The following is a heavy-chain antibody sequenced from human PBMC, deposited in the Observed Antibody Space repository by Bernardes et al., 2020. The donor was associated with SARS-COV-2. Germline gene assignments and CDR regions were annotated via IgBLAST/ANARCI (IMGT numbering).Heavy chain of an antibody. CDR2: IYYSGSS. J-gene: IGHJ3*02. D-gene: IGHD3-22*01. CDR1: GGSISSNSYY. V-gene: IGHV4-39*01. CDR3: ARGLVYYDSSGYLRNDAFDI. Sequence: SETLSLTCTVSGGSISSNSYYWGWIRQPPGKGLEWIGSIYYSGSSYYNPSLKSRVTISVDTSKSQFSLRLSSVTAADTAVYYCARGLVYYDSSGYLRNDAFDIWGQGTMVTVSS.